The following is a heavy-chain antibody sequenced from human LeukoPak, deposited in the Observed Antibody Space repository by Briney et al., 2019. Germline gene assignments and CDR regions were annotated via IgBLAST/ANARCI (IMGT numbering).Heavy chain of an antibody. J-gene: IGHJ5*02. CDR1: GGSISSYY. CDR2: IYTSGST. D-gene: IGHD3-10*01. V-gene: IGHV4-4*07. Sequence: PSGTLSLTCTVSGGSISSYYWSWIRQPAGKGLEWIGRIYTSGSTNYNPSLKSRVTMSVDTSKNQFSLKLSSVTAADTAVYYCARDSYYGSGYRFDPWGQGTLVTVSS. CDR3: ARDSYYGSGYRFDP.